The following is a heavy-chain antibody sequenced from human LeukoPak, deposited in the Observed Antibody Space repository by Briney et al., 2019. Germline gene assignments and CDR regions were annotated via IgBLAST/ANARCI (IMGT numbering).Heavy chain of an antibody. J-gene: IGHJ4*02. Sequence: SETLSLTCTVSGGSISSYYWSWIRQPPGKGLEWIGYIYYSGSTNYNPSLKSRVTISVDTSKNQFSLKLSSVTAADTAVYYCARQVVEMATIMGVGGYWGQGTLVTVSS. V-gene: IGHV4-59*08. CDR2: IYYSGST. D-gene: IGHD5-24*01. CDR1: GGSISSYY. CDR3: ARQVVEMATIMGVGGY.